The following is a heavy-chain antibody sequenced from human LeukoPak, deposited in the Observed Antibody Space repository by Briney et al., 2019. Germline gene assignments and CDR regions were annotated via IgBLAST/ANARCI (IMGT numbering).Heavy chain of an antibody. V-gene: IGHV3-23*01. D-gene: IGHD2-15*01. CDR3: AKDRYCSVGSCYSDS. Sequence: GGSLRLSCVASGFTFSSNAMSWVRQAPGKGLEWVSGISGGSTYYADSAKGRFTISRDNSKNTLHPQMNSLRAEDTAVYRCAKDRYCSVGSCYSDSWGQGTLVTVSS. CDR2: ISGGST. J-gene: IGHJ4*02. CDR1: GFTFSSNA.